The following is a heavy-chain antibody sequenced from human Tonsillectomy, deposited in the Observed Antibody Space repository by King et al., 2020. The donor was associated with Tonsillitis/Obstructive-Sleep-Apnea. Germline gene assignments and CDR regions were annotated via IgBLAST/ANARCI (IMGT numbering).Heavy chain of an antibody. CDR2: IYWDDDK. Sequence: QITLKESGPTLVKPTQTLTLTCTFSGFSLSTGGVGIGWIRQPPGKALGWLALIYWDDDKRYSPSLKSRLTITKDTTKKQVVLTMTNMDPVDTATYYCARGSYDSDAFDIWGQGKMVTVSS. J-gene: IGHJ3*02. CDR1: GFSLSTGGVG. CDR3: ARGSYDSDAFDI. D-gene: IGHD3-10*01. V-gene: IGHV2-5*02.